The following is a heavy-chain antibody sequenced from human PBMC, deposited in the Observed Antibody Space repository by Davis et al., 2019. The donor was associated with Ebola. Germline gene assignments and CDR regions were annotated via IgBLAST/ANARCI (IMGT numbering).Heavy chain of an antibody. D-gene: IGHD2-2*01. Sequence: PSETLSLTCTVSGGSISSHYWSWIRQPPGKGLEWIGYIYYSGSTNYNPSLKSRVTVSVDTSKNQFSLKLSSVTAADTAVYYCAREARYCSSTSCYPLNWFDPWGQGTLVTVSS. CDR2: IYYSGST. V-gene: IGHV4-59*11. J-gene: IGHJ5*02. CDR1: GGSISSHY. CDR3: AREARYCSSTSCYPLNWFDP.